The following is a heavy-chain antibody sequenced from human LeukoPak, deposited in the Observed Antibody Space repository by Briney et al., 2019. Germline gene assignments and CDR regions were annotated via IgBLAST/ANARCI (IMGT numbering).Heavy chain of an antibody. V-gene: IGHV3-53*01. J-gene: IGHJ4*02. CDR3: TTYGSGRKFDY. CDR2: IYSGGST. CDR1: GFTVSSNY. Sequence: GGSLRLSCAASGFTVSSNYMSWVRQAPGKGLEWVSVIYSGGSTYYADSVKGRFTISRDNSKNTLYLQMNSLKTEDTAVYYCTTYGSGRKFDYWGQGTLVTVSS. D-gene: IGHD3-10*01.